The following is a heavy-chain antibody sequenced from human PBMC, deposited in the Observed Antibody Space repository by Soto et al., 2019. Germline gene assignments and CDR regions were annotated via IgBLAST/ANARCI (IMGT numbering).Heavy chain of an antibody. V-gene: IGHV4-4*02. CDR3: ARFYVGLISFRAGFDY. Sequence: QVQLQESGPGLVKPSGTLSLTCAVSGGSISSNNWWSWVRQPPGKGLEWIGEIYHSGSTNYNPSLKSRVTMSVDKSTNQFSLRLNSVTAADTAVYYCARFYVGLISFRAGFDYWGQGTLVTVSS. J-gene: IGHJ4*02. CDR1: GGSISSNNW. D-gene: IGHD1-26*01. CDR2: IYHSGST.